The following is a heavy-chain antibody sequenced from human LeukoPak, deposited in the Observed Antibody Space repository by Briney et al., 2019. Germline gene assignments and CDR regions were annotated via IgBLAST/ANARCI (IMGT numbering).Heavy chain of an antibody. J-gene: IGHJ4*02. D-gene: IGHD3-3*01. CDR2: AGDFKFFKVNP. V-gene: IGHV1-18*01. CDR1: GYTFTSHD. Sequence: ASVKVSCKASGYTFTSHDINWVRQAPGQGPDGLGWAGDFKFFKVNPHYVQKLQGRVTMTTDTSTGTAYMELRSLRSDDTAVYYCARGPHFDLSSGYTYYFDFWGQGTLVTVSS. CDR3: ARGPHFDLSSGYTYYFDF.